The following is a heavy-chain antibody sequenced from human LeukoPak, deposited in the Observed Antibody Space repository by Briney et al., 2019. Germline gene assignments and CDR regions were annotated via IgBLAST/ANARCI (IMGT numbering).Heavy chain of an antibody. V-gene: IGHV3-48*01. CDR3: ARDSYVLRFLEWVS. CDR1: GFTFSDYD. Sequence: GGSLRLSCEASGFTFSDYDMNWVSQAPGKGLEWLSYISSSGSTVYYADSVKGRFTISRDKARNLLYLQMNSLRAEDTAVYFCARDSYVLRFLEWVSWGQGTLVTVSS. J-gene: IGHJ5*02. D-gene: IGHD3-3*01. CDR2: ISSSGSTV.